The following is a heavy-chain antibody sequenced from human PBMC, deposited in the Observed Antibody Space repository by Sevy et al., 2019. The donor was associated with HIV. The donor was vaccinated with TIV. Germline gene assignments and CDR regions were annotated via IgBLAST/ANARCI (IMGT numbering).Heavy chain of an antibody. CDR1: GVSLNTYS. CDR3: ARDDGSGWQKYFQQ. J-gene: IGHJ1*01. V-gene: IGHV3-21*06. Sequence: AGSLRLSCAASGVSLNTYSMNWVHQAPGKGLEWVSSIGDTSGYIFYADSVKGRFTISRDNARNSLYLQMNSLRAEDTAVYYCARDDGSGWQKYFQQWGQGTLVTISS. D-gene: IGHD6-19*01. CDR2: IGDTSGYI.